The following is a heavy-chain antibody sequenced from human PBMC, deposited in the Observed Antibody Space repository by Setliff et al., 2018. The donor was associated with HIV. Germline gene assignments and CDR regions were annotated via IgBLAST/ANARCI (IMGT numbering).Heavy chain of an antibody. CDR3: ATDPQAGKFVPPPMMHWFDP. V-gene: IGHV1-69-2*01. D-gene: IGHD3-16*01. J-gene: IGHJ5*02. Sequence: ASVKVSCKASGYTFTNYYIHWLQQAPGKGLEWMGRVDPDDSETIYAEKFQGRLTITADTSTDTAYMELSSLRSEDTSVYYCATDPQAGKFVPPPMMHWFDPWGQGTLVTVSS. CDR1: GYTFTNYY. CDR2: VDPDDSET.